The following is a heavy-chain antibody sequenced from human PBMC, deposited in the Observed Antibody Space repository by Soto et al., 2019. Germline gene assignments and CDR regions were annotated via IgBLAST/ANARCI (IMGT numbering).Heavy chain of an antibody. D-gene: IGHD1-1*01. CDR2: INPATGNT. Sequence: QVQLVQSGAEVKKPGTSVKVSCKASGYSFATYAIHWVRQSPGQGLEWMGWINPATGNTDDSDKFQDRVTFTRDTSATTAYMELRGLRSEDTAVYYCARRYKSAGWLEPWGQGTLVTVSS. J-gene: IGHJ5*02. CDR1: GYSFATYA. CDR3: ARRYKSAGWLEP. V-gene: IGHV1-3*01.